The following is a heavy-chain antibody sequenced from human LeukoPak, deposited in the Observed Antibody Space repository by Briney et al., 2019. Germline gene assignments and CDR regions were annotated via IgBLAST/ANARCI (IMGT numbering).Heavy chain of an antibody. CDR1: GFTFSDYY. D-gene: IGHD2-8*01. CDR3: AREDVVLVDAVRYYYYGMDV. J-gene: IGHJ6*02. CDR2: ISSSGTIM. Sequence: KPGGSLRLSCAASGFTFSDYYMSWLRQAPGKGLEWVSFISSSGTIMYYADSVKGRFTISRDNAKNSLYLQMNTLRAEDTAVYYCAREDVVLVDAVRYYYYGMDVWGQGTTVTVSS. V-gene: IGHV3-11*01.